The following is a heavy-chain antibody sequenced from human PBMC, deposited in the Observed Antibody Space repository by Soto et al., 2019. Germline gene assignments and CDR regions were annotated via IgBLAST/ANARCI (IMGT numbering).Heavy chain of an antibody. CDR3: AKDLYGDGGPDAFDI. D-gene: IGHD4-17*01. Sequence: GGSLRLSRAASGFTFSSYAMNHVRQAPGKGLEWVSAISGSGGSTYYADSVKGRFTISRDNSKNTLYLQMNSLRAEDTAVYYCAKDLYGDGGPDAFDIWRQGTMVTVSS. CDR1: GFTFSSYA. CDR2: ISGSGGST. J-gene: IGHJ3*02. V-gene: IGHV3-23*01.